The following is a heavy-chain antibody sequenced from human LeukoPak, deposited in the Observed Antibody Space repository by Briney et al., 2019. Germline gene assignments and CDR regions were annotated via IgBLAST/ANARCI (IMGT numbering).Heavy chain of an antibody. D-gene: IGHD3-10*01. CDR3: AKENYYGSGSLADY. J-gene: IGHJ4*02. Sequence: ASVKVSCKASGYTFTSYGISWVRQAPGQGLEWMGWISAYNGNTNYAQKLQGRVTMTTDTSTSTAYMELTSLRSDDTAVYDCAKENYYGSGSLADYWGQGTLVTVSS. CDR1: GYTFTSYG. CDR2: ISAYNGNT. V-gene: IGHV1-18*01.